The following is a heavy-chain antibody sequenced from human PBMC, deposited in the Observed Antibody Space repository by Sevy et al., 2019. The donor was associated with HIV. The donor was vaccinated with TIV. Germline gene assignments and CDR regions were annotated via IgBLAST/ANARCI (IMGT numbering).Heavy chain of an antibody. J-gene: IGHJ6*02. V-gene: IGHV3-11*01. CDR2: ISSSGQTT. CDR3: ARIHAMSPTNYGMDF. CDR1: GFSFNSFY. Sequence: GGSLRLSCAASGFSFNSFYMTWIRQAPGKGLQWVAYISSSGQTTYYADSVKGRFVVSRDNAKNSLFLHINSLRAEDTGVFFCARIHAMSPTNYGMDFWGQGTTVTVSS. D-gene: IGHD2-2*01.